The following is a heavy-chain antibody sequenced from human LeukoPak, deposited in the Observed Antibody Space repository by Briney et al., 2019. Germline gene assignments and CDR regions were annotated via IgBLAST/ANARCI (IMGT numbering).Heavy chain of an antibody. CDR1: GFTFGDFA. CDR3: SRDLKAGYRGY. J-gene: IGHJ4*02. CDR2: IEGTSYCGTT. D-gene: IGHD3-9*01. V-gene: IGHV3-49*03. Sequence: GGSLRLSCTTSGFTFGDFAMSWFRQAPGKGLGWAGFIEGTSYCGTTEYAASGKCRFTISRDESKSIAYLQMNRLKTEDTAVYYCSRDLKAGYRGYWGQGTMVTVSS.